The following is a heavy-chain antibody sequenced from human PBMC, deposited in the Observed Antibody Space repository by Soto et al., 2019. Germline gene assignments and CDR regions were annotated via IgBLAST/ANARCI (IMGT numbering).Heavy chain of an antibody. V-gene: IGHV4-30-4*01. Sequence: SETLSLTCTVSGGSISSGDYYWSWIRQPPGKDLEWIGYIYYSGSTYYNPSLKSRVTISVDTSKNQFSLKLSSVTAADTAVYYCARGSYYYDSSGYYNYWGQGTLVTVSS. CDR3: ARGSYYYDSSGYYNY. CDR2: IYYSGST. J-gene: IGHJ4*02. CDR1: GGSISSGDYY. D-gene: IGHD3-22*01.